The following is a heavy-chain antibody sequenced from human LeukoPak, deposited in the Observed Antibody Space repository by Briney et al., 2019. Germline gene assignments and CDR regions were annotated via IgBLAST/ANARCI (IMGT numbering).Heavy chain of an antibody. D-gene: IGHD6-13*01. J-gene: IGHJ6*02. V-gene: IGHV3-23*01. CDR2: ISGSGGST. Sequence: GGSLRLSCAASGFTFSSYAMSWVRQAPGKGLEWVSAISGSGGSTYYADSVKDRFTISRDNSKNTLYLQMNSLRAEDTAVYYCAKDLYSSSWYYYYGMDVWGQGTTVTVSS. CDR1: GFTFSSYA. CDR3: AKDLYSSSWYYYYGMDV.